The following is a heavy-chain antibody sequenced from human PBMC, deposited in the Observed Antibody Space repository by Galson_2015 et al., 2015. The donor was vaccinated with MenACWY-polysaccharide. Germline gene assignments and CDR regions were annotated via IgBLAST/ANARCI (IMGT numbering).Heavy chain of an antibody. D-gene: IGHD1-26*01. CDR3: ARVEKYSGSYYILH. Sequence: SLRLSCAASGFSLGAWYMSWIRQAPGKGLEWLSYISKSGDSIYYADSVKGRFTISRDNARNSLYLQMNSLEAEDTAIYYCARVEKYSGSYYILHWGQGTLVTVSS. CDR1: GFSLGAWY. CDR2: ISKSGDSI. J-gene: IGHJ4*02. V-gene: IGHV3-11*01.